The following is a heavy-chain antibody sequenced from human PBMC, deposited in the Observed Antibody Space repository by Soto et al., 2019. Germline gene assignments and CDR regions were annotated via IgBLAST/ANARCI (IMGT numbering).Heavy chain of an antibody. CDR1: GGSFSGYY. CDR3: ARFPAYCTDGKNCPPGT. J-gene: IGHJ5*02. V-gene: IGHV4-34*02. CDR2: INHTGGA. Sequence: QVQLQQCGAGLVKPSETLSLTCAVSGGSFSGYYWNWIRQPPGKGLEWVGAINHTGGANYNPSLKSRPIISMDTSKKQFYRRLSSVTAADTAVYYFARFPAYCTDGKNCPPGTWGQGTRVTVSS. D-gene: IGHD2-8*01.